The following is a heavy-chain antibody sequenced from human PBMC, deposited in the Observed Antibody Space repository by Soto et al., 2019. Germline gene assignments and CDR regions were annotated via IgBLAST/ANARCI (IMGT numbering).Heavy chain of an antibody. Sequence: QSGGSLRLSCAASGFTFSSYGMHWVRQAPGKGLEWVAVISYDGSNKYYADSVKGRFTISRDNSKNTLYPQMNSLRAEDTAVYYCAKDRPRGGGGDYYYYGMDVWGQGTTVTVSS. CDR2: ISYDGSNK. CDR3: AKDRPRGGGGDYYYYGMDV. V-gene: IGHV3-30*18. J-gene: IGHJ6*02. D-gene: IGHD2-21*01. CDR1: GFTFSSYG.